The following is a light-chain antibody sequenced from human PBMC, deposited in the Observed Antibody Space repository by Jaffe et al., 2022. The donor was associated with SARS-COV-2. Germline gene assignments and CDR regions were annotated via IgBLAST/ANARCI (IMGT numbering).Light chain of an antibody. CDR3: QQYYTTPWT. V-gene: IGKV4-1*01. J-gene: IGKJ1*01. Sequence: DIVMTQSPDSLAVSLGERATINCKSSQSVFFNSNNKTYLVWYQQKPGQPPKLLIYWASTRESGVPDRFSGSGSGTDFSLTISSLQAEDVAVYYCQQYYTTPWTFGQGTKVEIK. CDR2: WAS. CDR1: QSVFFNSNNKTY.